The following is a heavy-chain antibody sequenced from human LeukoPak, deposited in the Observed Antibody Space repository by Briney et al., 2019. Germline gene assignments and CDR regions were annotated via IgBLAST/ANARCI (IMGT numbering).Heavy chain of an antibody. CDR2: LIPILGIA. Sequence: SVKVSCKASGGTFRNYALFWVRQAPGQGLEWMGGLIPILGIAEYAQKFQGRVTMIADEATNTAYLELSSLTSDDTAIYYCASPNDNNDYYFDYWGPGTLVTVS. J-gene: IGHJ4*02. CDR3: ASPNDNNDYYFDY. V-gene: IGHV1-69*13. D-gene: IGHD2-8*01. CDR1: GGTFRNYA.